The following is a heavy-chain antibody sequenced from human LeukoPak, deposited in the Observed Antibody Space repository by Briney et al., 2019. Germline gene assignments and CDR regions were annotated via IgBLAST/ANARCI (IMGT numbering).Heavy chain of an antibody. J-gene: IGHJ6*02. CDR1: GYTFTIYY. V-gene: IGHV1-46*01. D-gene: IGHD1-26*01. Sequence: ASVKVSCKASGYTFTIYYMHWVRQAPGQGLEWMGIINPSDGSAAYAQKFQGRVTMTRDTSTSTVYMELSRLRSDDTAVYYCARERFSGSYYYYYGMDVWGQGTTVTVSS. CDR2: INPSDGSA. CDR3: ARERFSGSYYYYYGMDV.